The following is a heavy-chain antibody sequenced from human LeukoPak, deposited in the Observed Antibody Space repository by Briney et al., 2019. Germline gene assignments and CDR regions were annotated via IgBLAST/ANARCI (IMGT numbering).Heavy chain of an antibody. D-gene: IGHD4-17*01. V-gene: IGHV3-30*04. Sequence: TGRSLRLSCAASGFTFSSYAMHWVRQAPGKGLEWVAVISYDGSNKYYADSVKGRFTISRDNSKNTLYLQMNSLRAEDTAVYYCARDFHGPQVTTGAFDIGGQGTMVTVSS. J-gene: IGHJ3*02. CDR2: ISYDGSNK. CDR3: ARDFHGPQVTTGAFDI. CDR1: GFTFSSYA.